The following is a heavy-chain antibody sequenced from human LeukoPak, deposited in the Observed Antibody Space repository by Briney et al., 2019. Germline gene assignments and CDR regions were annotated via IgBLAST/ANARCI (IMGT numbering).Heavy chain of an antibody. CDR2: IYYSGST. V-gene: IGHV4-59*08. CDR3: ARAFRARYFDL. CDR1: GGSISSYY. Sequence: SETLSLTCTVSGGSISSYYWSWIRQPPGKGLEWIGYIYYSGSTNYNPSLKSRVTISVDTSKNQFSLKLSSVTAADTAVYYCARAFRARYFDLWGRGTLVTVSS. D-gene: IGHD2/OR15-2a*01. J-gene: IGHJ2*01.